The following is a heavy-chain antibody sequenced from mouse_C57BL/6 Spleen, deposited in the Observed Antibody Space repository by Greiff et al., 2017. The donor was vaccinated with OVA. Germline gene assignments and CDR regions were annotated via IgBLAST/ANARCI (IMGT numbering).Heavy chain of an antibody. Sequence: EVMLVESGGGLVKPGGSLKLSCAASGFTFSDYGMHWVRQAPEKGLEWVAYISSGSSTIYYADTVKGRFTISRDNAKNTLFLQMTSLRSEDTAMYYCARKANWVYYFDYWGQGTTLTVSS. CDR3: ARKANWVYYFDY. V-gene: IGHV5-17*01. J-gene: IGHJ2*01. D-gene: IGHD4-1*01. CDR1: GFTFSDYG. CDR2: ISSGSSTI.